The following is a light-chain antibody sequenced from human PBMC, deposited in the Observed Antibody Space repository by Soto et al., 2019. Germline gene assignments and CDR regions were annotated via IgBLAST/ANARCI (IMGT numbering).Light chain of an antibody. J-gene: IGKJ1*01. V-gene: IGKV1-5*03. CDR2: KES. Sequence: DIQMTQSPSTLSASVGDRVTITCRASRSASDWLAWYQQRPGEAPRMLISKESTLESGVPSRFNGSGSGTHFTLTITSLQPDDSATYYCQQYNSYSATFGQGTKVEIK. CDR3: QQYNSYSAT. CDR1: RSASDW.